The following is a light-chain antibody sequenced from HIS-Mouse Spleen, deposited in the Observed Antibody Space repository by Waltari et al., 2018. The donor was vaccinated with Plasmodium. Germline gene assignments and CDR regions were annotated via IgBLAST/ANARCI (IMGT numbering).Light chain of an antibody. J-gene: IGLJ3*02. CDR3: MIWPSNASGV. Sequence: QPVLTQPPSPSASPGESASLTCTFPSDIHVGSYTIYWYQQTTGSPPRYLLYYYSDSDKGQGSGVPSRFSGSKDASANTGILLISGLQSEDEADYYCMIWPSNASGVFGGGTKLTVL. V-gene: IGLV5-37*01. CDR2: YYSDSDK. CDR1: SDIHVGSYT.